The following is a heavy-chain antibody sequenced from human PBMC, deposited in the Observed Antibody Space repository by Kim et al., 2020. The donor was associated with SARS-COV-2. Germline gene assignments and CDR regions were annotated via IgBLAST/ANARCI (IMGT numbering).Heavy chain of an antibody. J-gene: IGHJ6*03. CDR3: AKRNYMDV. CDR1: GFIFSDSC. V-gene: IGHV3-23*01. CDR2: IGGRGVIT. Sequence: GGSLRLSCVTSGFIFSDSCMNWVRQAPGKGLEWVAVIGGRGVITYYADSVKGRFTVSRDNSKNTVYLQMNSLRAEDTAVYYCAKRNYMDVRGKGTTVTVS.